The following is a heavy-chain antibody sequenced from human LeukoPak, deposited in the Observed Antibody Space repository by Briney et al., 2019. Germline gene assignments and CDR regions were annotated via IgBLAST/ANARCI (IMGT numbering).Heavy chain of an antibody. Sequence: GRSLRLSCAASGFTFSSYGMHGVRQAPGKGVEWVADIWYDGSNKYYADSVKGRFTISRDNSKNTLYLQMNSRRAEDTAVSYCARCQGHRSPSCSFPYWGQGTLVTVSS. V-gene: IGHV3-33*01. CDR3: ARCQGHRSPSCSFPY. CDR2: IWYDGSNK. CDR1: GFTFSSYG. D-gene: IGHD2-2*01. J-gene: IGHJ4*02.